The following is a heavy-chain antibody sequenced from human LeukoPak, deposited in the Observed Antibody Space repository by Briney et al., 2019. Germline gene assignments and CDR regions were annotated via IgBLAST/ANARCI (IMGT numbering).Heavy chain of an antibody. J-gene: IGHJ4*02. CDR2: IYSGSST. CDR1: GFTVSSNY. V-gene: IGHV3-53*01. D-gene: IGHD6-13*01. CDR3: ARDQSGAAGNY. Sequence: GGSLRLSCAASGFTVSSNYMSWVRQAPGKGLEWVSVIYSGSSTYYADSVKGRFTISRDNSKNTLYLQMNSLRAEDTAVYYCARDQSGAAGNYWGQGTLVTVSS.